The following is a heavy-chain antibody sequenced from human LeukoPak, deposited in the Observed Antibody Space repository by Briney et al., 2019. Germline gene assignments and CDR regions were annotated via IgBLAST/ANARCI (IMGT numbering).Heavy chain of an antibody. CDR3: ARDLTTDY. CDR2: IYHSGST. CDR1: GGSISSSSYY. D-gene: IGHD3-22*01. V-gene: IGHV4-39*07. Sequence: PSETLSLTCTVSGGSISSSSYYWGWIRQPPGKGLEWIGSIYHSGSTYYNPSLKSRVTISVDTSKNQFSLKLSSVTAADTAVYYCARDLTTDYWGQGTLVTVSS. J-gene: IGHJ4*02.